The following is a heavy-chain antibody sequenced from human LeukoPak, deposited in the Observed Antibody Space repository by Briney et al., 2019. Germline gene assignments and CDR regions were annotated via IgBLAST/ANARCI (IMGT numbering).Heavy chain of an antibody. Sequence: GGSLRLSCAASGFTFSSYGMHWVRQAPGKGLEWVAVISYDGSNTYYADSVKGRFTISRDNSKNTLYLQMNSLRAEDTAVYYCAKTLYYYGSGSSPGWFDPWGQGTLVTVSS. J-gene: IGHJ5*02. CDR3: AKTLYYYGSGSSPGWFDP. V-gene: IGHV3-30*18. CDR2: ISYDGSNT. CDR1: GFTFSSYG. D-gene: IGHD3-10*01.